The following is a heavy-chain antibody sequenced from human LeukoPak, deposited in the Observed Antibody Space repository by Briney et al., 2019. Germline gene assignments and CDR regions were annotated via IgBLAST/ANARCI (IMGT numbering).Heavy chain of an antibody. Sequence: SETLSLTCTVSGYSISTGYYWDWIRQPPGKGLEWIGTFYHGGSTYYNPSLKSRVTISVDTSKNQFSLNLTSVTAADTAVYYCARVNWNALGYYFDYWGQGTLVTVSS. CDR1: GYSISTGYY. CDR3: ARVNWNALGYYFDY. J-gene: IGHJ4*02. D-gene: IGHD1-20*01. V-gene: IGHV4-38-2*02. CDR2: FYHGGST.